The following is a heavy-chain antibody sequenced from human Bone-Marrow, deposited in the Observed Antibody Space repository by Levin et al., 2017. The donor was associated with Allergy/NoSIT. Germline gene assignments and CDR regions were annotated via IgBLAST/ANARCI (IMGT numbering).Heavy chain of an antibody. CDR1: GFTFSSYA. CDR3: ARGLGPLGGSVGIGSGYFDAFDI. Sequence: GESLKISCAASGFTFSSYAMHWVRQAPGKGLEWVAVISYDGSNKYYADSVKGRFTISRDNSKNTLYLQMNSLRAEDTAVYYCARGLGPLGGSVGIGSGYFDAFDIWGQGTMVTVSS. V-gene: IGHV3-30-3*01. D-gene: IGHD3-22*01. CDR2: ISYDGSNK. J-gene: IGHJ3*02.